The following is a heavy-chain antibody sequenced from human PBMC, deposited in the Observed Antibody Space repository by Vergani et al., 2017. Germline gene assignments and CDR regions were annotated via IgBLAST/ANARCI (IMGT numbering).Heavy chain of an antibody. D-gene: IGHD1-1*01. Sequence: EVQLVESGGGLVQPGGSLKLSCAASGFTFSGSAMHWVRQASGKGLEWVGRIRSKANSYATAYAASVKGRFTISRDDSKNTAYLQMNSLKTEDTAVYYCTSWGSGAGTFDYWGQGTLVTVS. CDR3: TSWGSGAGTFDY. CDR2: IRSKANSYAT. J-gene: IGHJ4*02. CDR1: GFTFSGSA. V-gene: IGHV3-73*02.